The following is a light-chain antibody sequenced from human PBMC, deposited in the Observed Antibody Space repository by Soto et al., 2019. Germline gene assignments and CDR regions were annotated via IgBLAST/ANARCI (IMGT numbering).Light chain of an antibody. J-gene: IGKJ4*01. V-gene: IGKV3-20*01. Sequence: EIVLTQSPGTLSLSPGERATLSCRASQTITTLAWYQRKPGQAPRLLIYGASSRATGIPDRFSGSGSGTDFTLTISRLEPEDFAVYYCQQYGSSPLLTFGGGTKV. CDR2: GAS. CDR1: QTITT. CDR3: QQYGSSPLLT.